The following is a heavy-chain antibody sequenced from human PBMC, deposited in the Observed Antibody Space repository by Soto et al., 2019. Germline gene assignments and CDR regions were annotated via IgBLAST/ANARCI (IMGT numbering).Heavy chain of an antibody. CDR2: IIPIFGTA. CDR1: GGTFSSYA. Sequence: QVQLVQSGAEVKKPGSSVKVSCKASGGTFSSYAISWVRQAPGHGLEWMGGIIPIFGTANYAQKFQGRVTITADESTSTAYMELSSLRSEDTAVYYFARVRVRFLEWLGSEGWGQGTLVTVSS. CDR3: ARVRVRFLEWLGSEG. V-gene: IGHV1-69*12. J-gene: IGHJ4*02. D-gene: IGHD3-3*01.